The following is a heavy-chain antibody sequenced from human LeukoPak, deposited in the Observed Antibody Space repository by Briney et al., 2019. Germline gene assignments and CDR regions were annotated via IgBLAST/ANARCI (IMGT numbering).Heavy chain of an antibody. Sequence: TSETLSLTCTVSGGSISSYYWSWIRQPPGKGLEWIGYIYYSGSTNYNPSLKSRVTLSVDTSKNQFSLKLSSVTAADTAVYYCARSSPVPRGQQLVPSPEYWGQGTLVTVSS. D-gene: IGHD6-13*01. CDR3: ARSSPVPRGQQLVPSPEY. CDR2: IYYSGST. CDR1: GGSISSYY. V-gene: IGHV4-59*08. J-gene: IGHJ4*02.